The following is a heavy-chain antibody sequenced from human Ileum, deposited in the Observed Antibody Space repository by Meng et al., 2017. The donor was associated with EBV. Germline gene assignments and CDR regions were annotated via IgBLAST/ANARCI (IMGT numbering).Heavy chain of an antibody. D-gene: IGHD1-26*01. V-gene: IGHV4-34*12. CDR2: IIPSEGT. CDR1: GVSFTDYY. J-gene: IGHJ4*02. Sequence: VQHHTWGALLLKPRELLATTASVYGVSFTDYYWTWIRQPPGKGLEWIGEIIPSEGTNYNPSLKSRVTISVDTSKNQFSLKMNSLTAADKAIYYCARRGSYGGGCDYWGQGTLVTVSS. CDR3: ARRGSYGGGCDY.